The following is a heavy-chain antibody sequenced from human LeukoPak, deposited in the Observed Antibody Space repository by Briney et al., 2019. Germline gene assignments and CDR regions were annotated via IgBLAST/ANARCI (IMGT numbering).Heavy chain of an antibody. D-gene: IGHD4-11*01. CDR1: GGSISSYY. J-gene: IGHJ3*02. CDR3: ARSGENTVTYAFDI. CDR2: IYTSGST. Sequence: SETLSLTCTVSGGSISSYYWSWIRQPAGKGLEWIGRIYTSGSTNYNPSLKSRVTISVDTSKNQFSLKLSSVTAADTAVYYCARSGENTVTYAFDIWGQGTMVTVSS. V-gene: IGHV4-4*07.